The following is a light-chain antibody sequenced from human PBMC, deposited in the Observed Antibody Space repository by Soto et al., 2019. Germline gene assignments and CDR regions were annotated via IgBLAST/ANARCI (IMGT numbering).Light chain of an antibody. CDR1: SSNIGAGYE. CDR3: PSYDSTLSGYV. Sequence: QSVLTQPPSVSEAPGQRVTISCTGSSSNIGAGYEAHWYQQVPGTAPKLLIYENNNRPSGVPDRFSGSKSGTSASLAITGLQAEEEGEYYCPSYDSTLSGYVFGTGTKLTFL. V-gene: IGLV1-40*01. CDR2: ENN. J-gene: IGLJ1*01.